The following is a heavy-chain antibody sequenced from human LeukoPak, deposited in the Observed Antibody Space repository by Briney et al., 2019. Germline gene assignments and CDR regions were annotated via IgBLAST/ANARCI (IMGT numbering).Heavy chain of an antibody. CDR2: IKSKTDGGTT. CDR3: TTGFRRTIFGVVISRGRENWFDP. J-gene: IGHJ5*02. CDR1: GFTFSNAW. D-gene: IGHD3-3*01. Sequence: AGGSLRLSCAASGFTFSNAWMSWVRQAPGKGLEWVGRIKSKTDGGTTDYAAPVKGRFTISRDDTKNTLYLQMNSLKTEDTAVYYCTTGFRRTIFGVVISRGRENWFDPWGQGTLVTVSS. V-gene: IGHV3-15*01.